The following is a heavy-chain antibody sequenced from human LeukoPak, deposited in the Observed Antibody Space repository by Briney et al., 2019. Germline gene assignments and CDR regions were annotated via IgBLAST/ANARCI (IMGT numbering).Heavy chain of an antibody. CDR3: AREDYDILTGYQYYYYYYMDV. CDR2: IYTSGST. Sequence: PSETLSLTCTVSGGSISSYYWSWIRQPAGEGLEWIGRIYTSGSTNYNPSLKSRVTMSVDTSKNQFSMKLSSVTAADTAVYYCAREDYDILTGYQYYYYYYMDVWGKGTTVTVSS. V-gene: IGHV4-4*07. D-gene: IGHD3-9*01. CDR1: GGSISSYY. J-gene: IGHJ6*03.